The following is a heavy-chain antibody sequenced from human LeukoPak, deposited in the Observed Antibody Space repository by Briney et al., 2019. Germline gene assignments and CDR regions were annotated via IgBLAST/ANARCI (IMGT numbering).Heavy chain of an antibody. CDR2: ISGSGGTT. D-gene: IGHD1-14*01. V-gene: IGHV3-23*01. J-gene: IGHJ4*02. Sequence: GGSLRLSCAASRFTFSSYAMSWVRQAPGKGLEWVSVISGSGGTTHYADSVKGRFTISRDNSKNTLYLQMNSLRGEDTAVYYCAKDGQVNQPDRLFTDWGQGTLVIVSS. CDR3: AKDGQVNQPDRLFTD. CDR1: RFTFSSYA.